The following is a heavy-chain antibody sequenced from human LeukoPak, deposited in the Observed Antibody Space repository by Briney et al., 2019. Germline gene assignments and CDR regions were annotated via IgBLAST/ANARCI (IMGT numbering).Heavy chain of an antibody. V-gene: IGHV4-39*07. Sequence: SETLSLTCTVSGGSISSSSYYWGWIRQPPGKGLEWIGSIYYSGSTNYNPSLKSRVTISVDTSKNQFSLKLSSVTAADTAVYYCAREGDRYYYDSSSYYPFDYWGQGTLVTVSS. CDR2: IYYSGST. J-gene: IGHJ4*02. D-gene: IGHD3-22*01. CDR3: AREGDRYYYDSSSYYPFDY. CDR1: GGSISSSSYY.